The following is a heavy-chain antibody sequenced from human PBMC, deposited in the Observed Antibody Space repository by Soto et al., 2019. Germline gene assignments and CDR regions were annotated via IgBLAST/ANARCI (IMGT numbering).Heavy chain of an antibody. D-gene: IGHD3-22*01. V-gene: IGHV3-21*01. CDR3: ASCTHPICDSSGYSHY. Sequence: GGSLRLSCAASGFTFSSYSMNWVRQAPGKGLEWVSSISSSSSYIYYADSVKGRFTISRDNAKNSLYLQMNSLRAEDTAVYYCASCTHPICDSSGYSHYWGQGTLVTVSS. J-gene: IGHJ4*02. CDR1: GFTFSSYS. CDR2: ISSSSSYI.